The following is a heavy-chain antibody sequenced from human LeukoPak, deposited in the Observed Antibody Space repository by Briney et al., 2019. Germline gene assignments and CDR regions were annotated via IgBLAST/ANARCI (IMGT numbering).Heavy chain of an antibody. Sequence: GASVKVSCKAPGGTFSSYAISWVRQAPGQGLEWMGRIIPILGIANYAQKFQGRVTITADKSTSTAYMELSSLRSEDTAVYYCARHGGNSRFYFDYWGQGTLVTVSS. D-gene: IGHD4-23*01. J-gene: IGHJ4*02. CDR1: GGTFSSYA. CDR3: ARHGGNSRFYFDY. V-gene: IGHV1-69*04. CDR2: IIPILGIA.